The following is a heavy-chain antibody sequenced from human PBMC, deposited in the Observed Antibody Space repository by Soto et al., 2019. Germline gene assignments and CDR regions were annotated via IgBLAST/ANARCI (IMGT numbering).Heavy chain of an antibody. CDR3: APGVGRWKFDY. D-gene: IGHD1-1*01. CDR1: GFTFSSYG. Sequence: QVQLVESGGGVVQPGRSLRLSCAASGFTFSSYGMHWVRQAPGKGLEWVAAISHDGSSKYYADSVKGRLTISRDNSKNTLFLQMNSLRPEDTALYYCAPGVGRWKFDYWGQGTLVTVSS. J-gene: IGHJ4*02. CDR2: ISHDGSSK. V-gene: IGHV3-30*03.